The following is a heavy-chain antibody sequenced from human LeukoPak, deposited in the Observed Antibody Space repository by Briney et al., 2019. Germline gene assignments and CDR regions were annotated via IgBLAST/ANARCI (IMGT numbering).Heavy chain of an antibody. CDR2: ISSSGSTI. CDR3: AKARQQLQNYFDY. J-gene: IGHJ4*02. V-gene: IGHV3-48*04. CDR1: GFTFSSYS. D-gene: IGHD6-13*01. Sequence: PGGSLRLSCAASGFTFSSYSMNWVRQAPGKGLEWVSYISSSGSTIYYADSVKGRFTISRDNAKNSLYLQMNSLRAEDTAVYYCAKARQQLQNYFDYWGQGTLVTVSS.